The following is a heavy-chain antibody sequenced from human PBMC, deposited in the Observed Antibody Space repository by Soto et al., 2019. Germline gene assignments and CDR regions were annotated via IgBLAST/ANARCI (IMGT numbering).Heavy chain of an antibody. Sequence: GGSLRLSCAASGFTFSRYAMSWVRQAQEKGLEWVSAMVGSGGITYYSDSVKGSFTISRDNSKNTLYLQTNRLRPEDTAVYYCAKGRSLYSSSWCFDYWGQGTLVTV. CDR3: AKGRSLYSSSWCFDY. CDR1: GFTFSRYA. J-gene: IGHJ4*02. D-gene: IGHD6-13*01. CDR2: MVGSGGIT. V-gene: IGHV3-23*01.